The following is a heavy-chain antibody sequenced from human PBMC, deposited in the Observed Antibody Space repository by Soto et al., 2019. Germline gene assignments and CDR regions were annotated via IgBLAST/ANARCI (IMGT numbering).Heavy chain of an antibody. J-gene: IGHJ4*02. CDR1: GFTFSSYG. D-gene: IGHD3-3*01. Sequence: QVQLVESGGGVVQPGRSLRLSCAASGFTFSSYGMHWVRQAPGKGLEWVAVIWYDGSNKYYADSVKGRFTISRDNSKNTLCLQMNSLRAEDTAVYYCARDGSSYYDFWSGQGYFDYWGQGTLVTVSS. V-gene: IGHV3-33*01. CDR2: IWYDGSNK. CDR3: ARDGSSYYDFWSGQGYFDY.